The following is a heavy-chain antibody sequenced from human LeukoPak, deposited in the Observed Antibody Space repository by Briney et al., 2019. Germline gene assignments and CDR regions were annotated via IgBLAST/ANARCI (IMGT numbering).Heavy chain of an antibody. CDR2: IRYDGGNE. Sequence: PGGSLRLSCAASGFTVSSNYMSWVRQAPGKGLEWVAFIRYDGGNEYYADSVKGRFTISRDNSKNTLYVQMNSLRAEDTAVYYCAKDLTYSYYLYMDVWGKGTTVTVSS. J-gene: IGHJ6*03. V-gene: IGHV3-30*02. CDR1: GFTVSSNY. CDR3: AKDLTYSYYLYMDV.